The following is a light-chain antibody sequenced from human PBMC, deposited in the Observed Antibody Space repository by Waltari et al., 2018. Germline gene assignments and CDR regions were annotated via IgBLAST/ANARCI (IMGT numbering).Light chain of an antibody. J-gene: IGKJ1*01. CDR1: QSVSSN. CDR3: QQYNTWPKT. V-gene: IGKV3-15*01. Sequence: EIVMTQSPATLSVSPGERATLSCRASQSVSSNLAWYQQKPGQAPRLLIYGASIRATGIPARFSGSGSGAEFTLTISSLQSEDFAVYHCQQYNTWPKTFGQGTMVEVK. CDR2: GAS.